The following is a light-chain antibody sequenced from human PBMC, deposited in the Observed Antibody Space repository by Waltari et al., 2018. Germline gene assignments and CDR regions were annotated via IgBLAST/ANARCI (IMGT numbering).Light chain of an antibody. CDR1: SSYVGTYNS. CDR2: DVS. CDR3: SSYISSSTLEL. V-gene: IGLV2-14*03. J-gene: IGLJ2*01. Sequence: QSALTQPASVSGSPGPSITISCTGTSSYVGTYNSFPWYQQHPGKAPKLMIFDVSIRPSGVSNRFSGSKSGNTASLTISGLQAEDEADYYCSSYISSSTLELFGGGTSLTVL.